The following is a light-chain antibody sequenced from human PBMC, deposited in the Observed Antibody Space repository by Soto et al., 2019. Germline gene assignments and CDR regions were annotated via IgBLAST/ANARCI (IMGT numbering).Light chain of an antibody. CDR1: QGISTY. CDR3: QELNSYPRT. V-gene: IGKV1-9*01. J-gene: IGKJ1*01. CDR2: GAS. Sequence: IQLTQSPSFLSASIGDRVTITCRASQGISTYLAWYQQKPGKAPKSLIYGASTLQSGVPSRFSGGGSGTEFTLTISSLQPEDFATYDCQELNSYPRTFGQGTKVEVK.